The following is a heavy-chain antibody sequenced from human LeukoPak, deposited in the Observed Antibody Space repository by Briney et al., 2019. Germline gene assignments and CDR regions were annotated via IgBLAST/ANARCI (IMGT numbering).Heavy chain of an antibody. V-gene: IGHV1-2*02. CDR1: GYTFTGYY. D-gene: IGHD1-26*01. CDR2: INPNSGGT. J-gene: IGHJ4*02. CDR3: ARSSPPRWELPDY. Sequence: ASVKVSCKASGYTFTGYYMHWVRQAPGQGLEWMGWINPNSGGTHYAQKFQGRVTMTRDTSISTAYMELSRLRSDDTAVYYRARSSPPRWELPDYWGQGTLVTVSS.